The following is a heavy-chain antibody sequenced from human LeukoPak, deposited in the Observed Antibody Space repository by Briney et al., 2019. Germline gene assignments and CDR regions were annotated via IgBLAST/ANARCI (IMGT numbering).Heavy chain of an antibody. CDR1: GFTFSSYA. CDR2: ISGSGGST. D-gene: IGHD3-22*01. CDR3: ARDEIPYDSSGYCTY. V-gene: IGHV3-23*01. Sequence: GGSLRLSCAASGFTFSSYAMSWVRQAPGKGLEWVSAISGSGGSTYYADSVKGRFTISRDNAKNSLYLQMNSLRAEDTAVYYCARDEIPYDSSGYCTYWGQGTLVTVSS. J-gene: IGHJ4*02.